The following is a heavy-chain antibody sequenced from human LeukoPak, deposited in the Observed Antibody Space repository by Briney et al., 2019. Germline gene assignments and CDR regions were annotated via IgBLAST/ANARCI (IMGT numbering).Heavy chain of an antibody. J-gene: IGHJ4*02. CDR2: ISSSGSTI. CDR1: GFTFSSYE. D-gene: IGHD3-10*01. Sequence: GGSLRLSCAASGFTFSSYEMNWVRQAPGKGLEWVSYISSSGSTIYYADSVKGRFTISRDNAKNSLYLQMNSLRAKDTAVYYCARVASSFGEMGYWGQGTLVTVSS. V-gene: IGHV3-48*03. CDR3: ARVASSFGEMGY.